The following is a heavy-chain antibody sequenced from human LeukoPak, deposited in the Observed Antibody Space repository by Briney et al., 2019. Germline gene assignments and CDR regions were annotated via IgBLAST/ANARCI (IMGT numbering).Heavy chain of an antibody. V-gene: IGHV3-23*01. CDR2: ISGSGGGT. CDR1: GFTFSSYA. CDR3: AKVSAGYYYDSSGPS. Sequence: GGSLRLSCAASGFTFSSYAMSWVRQAPGKGLEWVSAISGSGGGTYYADSVKGRFTISRDNSKNTLYLQMNSLRAEDTAVYYCAKVSAGYYYDSSGPSWGQGTLVTVSS. J-gene: IGHJ5*02. D-gene: IGHD3-22*01.